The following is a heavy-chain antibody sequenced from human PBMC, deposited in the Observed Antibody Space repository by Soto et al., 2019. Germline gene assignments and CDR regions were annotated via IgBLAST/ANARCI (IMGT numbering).Heavy chain of an antibody. CDR3: AKGPEFMGWFDP. CDR2: ITGSGDNT. J-gene: IGHJ5*02. V-gene: IGHV3-23*01. D-gene: IGHD3-10*01. CDR1: GFTFSNYG. Sequence: EVQLLESGGDLVQPGGSLRLSCAASGFTFSNYGMAWVRQAPGKGLEWVSSITGSGDNTYSADSVRGRFTTSRDNAKNILYLDMDSLSADDTAVYYCAKGPEFMGWFDPWGQGTLVTVSS.